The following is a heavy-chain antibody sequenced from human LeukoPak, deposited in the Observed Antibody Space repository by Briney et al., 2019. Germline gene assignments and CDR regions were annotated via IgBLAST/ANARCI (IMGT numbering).Heavy chain of an antibody. Sequence: PGGSLRLSCTASGFTFNNNGIHWVRQTPGKGLEWVAYIRYDGVIKYLADSVKGRFTISSDNSKKTLYLQMNGLRAEDTAIYYCAKDLGGFMDVWGQGTLVTVSS. D-gene: IGHD3-16*01. CDR1: GFTFNNNG. V-gene: IGHV3-30*02. CDR2: IRYDGVIK. CDR3: AKDLGGFMDV. J-gene: IGHJ4*02.